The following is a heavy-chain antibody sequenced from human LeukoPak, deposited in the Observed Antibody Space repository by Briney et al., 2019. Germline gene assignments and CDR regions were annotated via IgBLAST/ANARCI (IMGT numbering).Heavy chain of an antibody. J-gene: IGHJ4*02. D-gene: IGHD3-10*01. CDR2: IWYDGGNK. Sequence: PGGSLRLSCAASGFTFSTYGMHWVRQAPGKGLEWVAIIWYDGGNKYYADSVKGRFTISGDNSKDTLYLLMNSLRAEDTAVYSCARGQGAFGEFFDYRGQGTLVTVSS. V-gene: IGHV3-33*01. CDR3: ARGQGAFGEFFDY. CDR1: GFTFSTYG.